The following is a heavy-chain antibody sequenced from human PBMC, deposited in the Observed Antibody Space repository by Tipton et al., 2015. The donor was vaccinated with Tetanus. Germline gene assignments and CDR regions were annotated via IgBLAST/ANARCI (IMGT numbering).Heavy chain of an antibody. CDR1: GGSVSSGNYY. J-gene: IGHJ3*02. D-gene: IGHD3-3*01. Sequence: TLSLTCTVSGGSVSSGNYYWSWIRQPPGKELEWIGYIYYSGGTNYNPSLKSRVTISVDTSENQFSLRLNSVSAADTAVYYCARGAIFGVLTYRAFDIWGQGTMVTVSS. CDR2: IYYSGGT. CDR3: ARGAIFGVLTYRAFDI. V-gene: IGHV4-61*01.